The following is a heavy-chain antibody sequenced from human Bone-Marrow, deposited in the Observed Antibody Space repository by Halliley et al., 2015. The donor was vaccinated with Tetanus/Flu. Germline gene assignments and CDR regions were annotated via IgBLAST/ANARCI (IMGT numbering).Heavy chain of an antibody. CDR3: ARGRADSPDF. Sequence: KGLEWVGYVFYSGSSNYNPSLRSRAPISLDKSNNQFSLRLTSVTTADTAVYYCARGRADSPDFWGQGMLVTVSS. CDR2: VFYSGSS. V-gene: IGHV4-59*01. D-gene: IGHD3-10*01. J-gene: IGHJ4*02.